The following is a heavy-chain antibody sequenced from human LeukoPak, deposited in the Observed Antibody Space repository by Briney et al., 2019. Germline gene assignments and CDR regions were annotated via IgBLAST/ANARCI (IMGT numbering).Heavy chain of an antibody. CDR2: ISSSGSTI. CDR1: GFTFSSYE. CDR3: ARDTYMVTWFDY. J-gene: IGHJ4*02. Sequence: PWGSLRLSCAASGFTFSSYEMNWVRQAPGKGLEWVSYISSSGSTIYYADSVKGRFTISRDNAKNSLYLQMNSLRAGDTAVYYCARDTYMVTWFDYWGQGTLVTVSS. V-gene: IGHV3-48*03. D-gene: IGHD5-18*01.